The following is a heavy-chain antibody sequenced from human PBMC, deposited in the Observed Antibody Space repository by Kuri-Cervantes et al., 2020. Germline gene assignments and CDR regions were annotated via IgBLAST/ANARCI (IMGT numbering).Heavy chain of an antibody. CDR3: ARDPQHYDYVWGSYRYTYGMDV. J-gene: IGHJ6*02. CDR2: IKQDGSEK. V-gene: IGHV3-7*01. D-gene: IGHD3-16*02. Sequence: GESLKISCAASGFTFSNYWMSWVRQAPGKGLEWVANIKQDGSEKYYVDSVKGRFTISRDNAKNSLYLQMNSLRAEDTAVYYCARDPQHYDYVWGSYRYTYGMDVWGQGTTVTVSS. CDR1: GFTFSNYW.